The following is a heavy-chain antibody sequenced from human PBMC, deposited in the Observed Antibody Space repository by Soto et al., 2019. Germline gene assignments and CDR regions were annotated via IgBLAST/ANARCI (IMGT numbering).Heavy chain of an antibody. Sequence: QLVESGGSLVQPGGSLTLSCAASGFSFSNYAMNWVRQAPGKGLEWVSYITSSSGTIYYADSVKGRFTISRDNAKNSLYLQMSSLRAEDTAVYYCARDHSAGTFPYWGQGTLVTVSS. J-gene: IGHJ4*02. V-gene: IGHV3-48*01. D-gene: IGHD6-13*01. CDR1: GFSFSNYA. CDR3: ARDHSAGTFPY. CDR2: ITSSSGTI.